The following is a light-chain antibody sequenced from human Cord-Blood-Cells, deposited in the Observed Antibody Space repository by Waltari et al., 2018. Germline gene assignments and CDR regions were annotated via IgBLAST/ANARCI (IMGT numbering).Light chain of an antibody. J-gene: IGKJ4*01. CDR2: WAS. CDR3: QQYYSTPLT. V-gene: IGKV4-1*01. CDR1: QSVLYSSNNKNY. Sequence: DIVMTQSPDSLAVSLGARATINCKSSQSVLYSSNNKNYLAWYQQKPGQPHKLLIYWASTRESGVPDRFSGSGSGTDFTLTISSLQAEDVAVYYCQQYYSTPLTFGGGTKVEIK.